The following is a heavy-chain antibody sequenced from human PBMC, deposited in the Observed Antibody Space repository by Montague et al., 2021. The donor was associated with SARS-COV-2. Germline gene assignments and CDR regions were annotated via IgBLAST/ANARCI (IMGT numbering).Heavy chain of an antibody. D-gene: IGHD6-19*01. CDR3: LRYSGWFYFDF. CDR2: SRLMFENYS. V-gene: IGHV6-1*01. Sequence: CAISGDSDSIVGLRRSSDEHTSELQSDWLGVSRLMFENYSDYAPXVRGRLTANPDESKNEFALQLNYVTPEDTAVYYCLRYSGWFYFDFWGQGTLVTVSS. J-gene: IGHJ4*02. CDR1: GDSDSIVGLR.